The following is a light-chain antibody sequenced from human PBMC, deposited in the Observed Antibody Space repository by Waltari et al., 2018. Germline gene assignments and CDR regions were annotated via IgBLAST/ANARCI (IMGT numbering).Light chain of an antibody. Sequence: QTAVTQEPSFSVSPGGTITLTCGLNSGSVSTSYYPSWYQQTPGQAPRTLIYSTSTRSSGVPDRFSGSILGNRAALTITGAQADDESDYYCVLYMGSGISVFGGGTKLTVL. J-gene: IGLJ3*02. V-gene: IGLV8-61*01. CDR3: VLYMGSGISV. CDR1: SGSVSTSYY. CDR2: STS.